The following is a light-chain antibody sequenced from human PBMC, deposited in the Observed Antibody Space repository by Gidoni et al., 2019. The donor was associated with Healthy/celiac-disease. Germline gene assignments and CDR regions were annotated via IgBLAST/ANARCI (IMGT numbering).Light chain of an antibody. Sequence: DIQMTQSPSSLSASVGDRVTITCRASQSISSYLNWYQQKPGKAPKLLIYAATRLQSGVPSRFRCSGTGTDFNLTISRLQPEDFSTYYGPKGYSTRTFGQGTKVEIK. J-gene: IGKJ1*01. CDR3: PKGYSTRT. CDR2: AAT. CDR1: QSISSY. V-gene: IGKV1-39*01.